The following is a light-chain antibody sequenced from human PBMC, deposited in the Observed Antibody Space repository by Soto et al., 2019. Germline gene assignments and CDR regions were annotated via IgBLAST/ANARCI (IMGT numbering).Light chain of an antibody. CDR3: LQRRDWPPLT. CDR1: QSVDIY. V-gene: IGKV3-11*01. J-gene: IGKJ4*01. Sequence: EVVLTQSPATLSLSPGERATLSCRTSQSVDIYLAWYQQRPGQAPRLLIYDASNRAPGIPARFSGSGSGTDFTLTISSLEPEDFAVYFCLQRRDWPPLTFGGGTRVEIK. CDR2: DAS.